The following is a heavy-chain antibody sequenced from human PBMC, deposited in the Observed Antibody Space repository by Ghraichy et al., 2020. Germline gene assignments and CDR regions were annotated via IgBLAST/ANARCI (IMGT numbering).Heavy chain of an antibody. J-gene: IGHJ2*01. CDR1: GGSISSGGYS. CDR2: IYHSGST. CDR3: ARGEITVTYNWYFDL. D-gene: IGHD4-17*01. V-gene: IGHV4-30-2*01. Sequence: SETLSLTCAVSGGSISSGGYSWSWIRQPPGKGLEWIGYIYHSGSTYYNPSLKSRVTISVDRSKNQFSLKLSSVTAADTAVYYCARGEITVTYNWYFDLWGRGTLVTVSS.